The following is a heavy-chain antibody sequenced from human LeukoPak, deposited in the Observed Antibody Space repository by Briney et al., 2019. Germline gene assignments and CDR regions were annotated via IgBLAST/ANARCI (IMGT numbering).Heavy chain of an antibody. CDR1: GGTFSSYA. J-gene: IGHJ6*02. V-gene: IGHV1-69*13. CDR3: ARSRYCSGGSCYSHYYGMDV. D-gene: IGHD2-15*01. CDR2: IIPIFGTA. Sequence: SVNVSCKASGGTFSSYAISWVRQAPGQGLEWMGGIIPIFGTANYAQKFQGRVTITADESTSTAYMELSSLRSEDTAVYYCARSRYCSGGSCYSHYYGMDVWGQGTTVTVSS.